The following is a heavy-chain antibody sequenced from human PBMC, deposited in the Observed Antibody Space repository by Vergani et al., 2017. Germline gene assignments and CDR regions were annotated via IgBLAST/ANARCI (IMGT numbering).Heavy chain of an antibody. J-gene: IGHJ3*02. CDR3: ARTNSRRNDAFDI. Sequence: QVQLVESGGGVVQPGRSLRLSCAASGFTFSSYGMHWVRQAPGNGLEWVAVIWYDGSNKYYADSVKGRFTISRDNSKNTLYLQMNSLRAEDTAVYYCARTNSRRNDAFDIWGQGTMVTVSS. V-gene: IGHV3-33*01. CDR2: IWYDGSNK. CDR1: GFTFSSYG. D-gene: IGHD1-26*01.